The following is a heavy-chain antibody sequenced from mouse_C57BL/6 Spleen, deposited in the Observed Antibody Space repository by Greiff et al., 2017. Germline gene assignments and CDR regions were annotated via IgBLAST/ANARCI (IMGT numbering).Heavy chain of an antibody. D-gene: IGHD2-14*01. Sequence: EVKLMESEGGLVQPGSSMKLSCTASGFTFSDYYMAWVRQVPEKGLEWVANINYDGSSTYYLDSLKSRFIISRDNAKNILYLQMSSLKSEDTATYYCARDYYRGYWYFDVWGTGTTVTVSS. CDR1: GFTFSDYY. CDR2: INYDGSST. J-gene: IGHJ1*03. CDR3: ARDYYRGYWYFDV. V-gene: IGHV5-16*01.